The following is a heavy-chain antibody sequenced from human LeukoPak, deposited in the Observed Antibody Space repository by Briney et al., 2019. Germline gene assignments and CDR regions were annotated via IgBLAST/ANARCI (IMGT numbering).Heavy chain of an antibody. V-gene: IGHV3-11*01. CDR3: ARDQEGSSVNYYGMDV. J-gene: IGHJ6*02. CDR2: ISSSGSTI. D-gene: IGHD2-2*01. Sequence: PGGSLRLSCAASGFTFSDYYMSWIRQAPGKGLEWVSYISSSGSTIYYADSVKGRFTISRDNAKNSLYLQMNSLRAEDTAVYYCARDQEGSSVNYYGMDVWGQGTTVTVSS. CDR1: GFTFSDYY.